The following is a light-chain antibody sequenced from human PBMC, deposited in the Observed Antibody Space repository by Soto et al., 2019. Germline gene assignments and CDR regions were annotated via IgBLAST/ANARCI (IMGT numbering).Light chain of an antibody. V-gene: IGKV3-15*01. CDR3: QQYGSSIT. CDR2: GAS. Sequence: IVMTQSPATLSVSPGERATLSFRASQSVSSNLAWYQQKPGQAPRLLIYGASTRATGIPARFSGSGSGTDFTLTIRRLEPEDFAVYYCQQYGSSITFGQGTRLEIK. CDR1: QSVSSN. J-gene: IGKJ5*01.